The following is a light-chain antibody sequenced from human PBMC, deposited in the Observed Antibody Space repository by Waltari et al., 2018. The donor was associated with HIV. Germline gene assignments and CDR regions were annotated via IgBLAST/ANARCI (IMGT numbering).Light chain of an antibody. CDR2: ENN. CDR1: SGRIASNY. J-gene: IGLJ2*01. V-gene: IGLV6-57*04. CDR3: AAWDDSLGVV. Sequence: NFMLTQPHSVSESPGKTVTISCTRSSGRIASNYVQWYQQRPGGAPTTVIYENNQRPSGVPDRFSGSKSGTSASLAISGLQSEDEADYYCAAWDDSLGVVFGGGTKLTVL.